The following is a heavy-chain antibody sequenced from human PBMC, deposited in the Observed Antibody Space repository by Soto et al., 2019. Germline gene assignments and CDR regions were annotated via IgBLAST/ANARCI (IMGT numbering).Heavy chain of an antibody. CDR2: ISANNGDT. D-gene: IGHD4-4*01. CDR1: GYTFTSYA. CDR3: ARDGMATVDHYYDGMDG. Sequence: QVQLVQSGAEVKRPGASVKVSCKASGYTFTSYAISWVRQAPGQGLEWMAWISANNGDTSYAQKLQGRVTMTTDTPTSTGYMERRSLTSDDTAVYYCARDGMATVDHYYDGMDGWGQGTTVTVSS. V-gene: IGHV1-18*01. J-gene: IGHJ6*02.